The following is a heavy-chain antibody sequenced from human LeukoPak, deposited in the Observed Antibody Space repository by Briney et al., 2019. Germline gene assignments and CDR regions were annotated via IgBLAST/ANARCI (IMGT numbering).Heavy chain of an antibody. CDR1: GFTFSSYA. Sequence: GGSLRLSCAASGFTFSSYAMNWIRQAPGKGLEWVSGISGSGGSTYYADSVKGRFTISRDNSKNTLYLQMNSLRAEDTAVYYCARLVTGDYYDSSGYLDYWGQGTLVTVSS. J-gene: IGHJ4*02. CDR2: ISGSGGST. V-gene: IGHV3-23*01. CDR3: ARLVTGDYYDSSGYLDY. D-gene: IGHD3-22*01.